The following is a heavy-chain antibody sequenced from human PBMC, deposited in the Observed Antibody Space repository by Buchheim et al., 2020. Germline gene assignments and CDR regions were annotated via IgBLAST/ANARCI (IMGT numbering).Heavy chain of an antibody. J-gene: IGHJ6*02. V-gene: IGHV3-7*01. Sequence: EVQLVESGGGLVQPGGSLRLSCAASGFTFSSYWMSWVRQAPGKGLEWVANIKQDGSEKYYVDSVKGRFTISRDNAKNSLYLQMNSRRAEDTAVYYCARDRGLWLSSYYYGMDVWGQGTT. CDR2: IKQDGSEK. CDR3: ARDRGLWLSSYYYGMDV. D-gene: IGHD5-18*01. CDR1: GFTFSSYW.